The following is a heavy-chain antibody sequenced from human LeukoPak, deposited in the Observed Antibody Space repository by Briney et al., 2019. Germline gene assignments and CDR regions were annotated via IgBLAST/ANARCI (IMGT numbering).Heavy chain of an antibody. Sequence: GGSLRLPCAVSGFTSNSYGMHWVRQAPGKGLAWVAVIWYDGTTKYYADSVKGRFTISRDNSKNTLSLQMNSLRAEDTAVYYCAKGAGHSAYKYHMYYLDVGGKASTVTVSS. CDR3: AKGAGHSAYKYHMYYLDV. V-gene: IGHV3-33*06. CDR1: GFTSNSYG. J-gene: IGHJ6*03. CDR2: IWYDGTTK. D-gene: IGHD5-12*01.